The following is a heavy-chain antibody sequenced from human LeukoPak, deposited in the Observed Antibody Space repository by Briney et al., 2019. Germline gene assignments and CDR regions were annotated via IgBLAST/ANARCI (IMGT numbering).Heavy chain of an antibody. Sequence: PSETLSLTCTVSGGSISSYYWSWIRQPPGKGLEWIGYIYYSGSTNYNPSLKSRVTISVDTSKNQFSLKLSSVTAADTAVYYCARHSQWLAIFDCWGQGTLVTVSS. CDR3: ARHSQWLAIFDC. V-gene: IGHV4-59*08. CDR1: GGSISSYY. D-gene: IGHD6-19*01. CDR2: IYYSGST. J-gene: IGHJ4*02.